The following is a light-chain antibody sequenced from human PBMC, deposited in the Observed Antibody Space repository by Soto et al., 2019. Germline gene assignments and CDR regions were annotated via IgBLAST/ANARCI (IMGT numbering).Light chain of an antibody. CDR3: QQSYSTPQT. Sequence: DIQMTQSPSTLSASVGDRVTIICRASQSISSWLAWYQQKPGKAPKLLIYDASGLQSGVPSRFSGSGSGTDFTLTISSLQPEDFATYYCQQSYSTPQTFGQGTKVDIK. CDR2: DAS. J-gene: IGKJ1*01. CDR1: QSISSW. V-gene: IGKV1-39*01.